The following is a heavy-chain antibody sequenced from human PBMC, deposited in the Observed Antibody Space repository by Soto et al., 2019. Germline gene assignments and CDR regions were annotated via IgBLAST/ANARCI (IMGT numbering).Heavy chain of an antibody. J-gene: IGHJ6*03. V-gene: IGHV4-59*08. CDR1: DGSVSSYY. CDR2: IYSSGST. Sequence: PSETLSLTCXVSDGSVSSYYWSWIRQPPGKGLEWIGYIYSSGSTNYNPSLKSRVTISVDTSRNQFSLNLSSVTAADTAVYYCARHYNYYYMDVWGKGTTVTVSS. CDR3: ARHYNYYYMDV.